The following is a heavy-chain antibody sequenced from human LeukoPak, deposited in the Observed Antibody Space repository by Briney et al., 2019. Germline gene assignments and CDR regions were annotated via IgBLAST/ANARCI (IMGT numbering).Heavy chain of an antibody. Sequence: HPGRSLRLSCAASGFTFSSYGMHWVRQAPGKGLEWVAVISYDGSNKYYADSVKGRFTISRDNAKNSLYLQMISLRAEDTAVYYCARELGGGAAGTNWGQGTLVTVSS. CDR1: GFTFSSYG. CDR3: ARELGGGAAGTN. J-gene: IGHJ4*02. CDR2: ISYDGSNK. D-gene: IGHD6-13*01. V-gene: IGHV3-30*03.